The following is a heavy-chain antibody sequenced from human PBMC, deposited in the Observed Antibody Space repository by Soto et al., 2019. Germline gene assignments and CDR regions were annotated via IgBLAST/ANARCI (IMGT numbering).Heavy chain of an antibody. CDR3: AGSAEIVVLPSAKGVDY. D-gene: IGHD2-2*01. Sequence: QVQLQQWGAGLLKPSETLSLTCAVYGGAFSGYYWSWFRQPPGKGLEWIGEINHSGSTNYNTSLKIRVTISVDTSKIQFSLKLRSVTAADTAVYYCAGSAEIVVLPSAKGVDYWGQGTLVTVS. V-gene: IGHV4-34*01. CDR1: GGAFSGYY. CDR2: INHSGST. J-gene: IGHJ4*02.